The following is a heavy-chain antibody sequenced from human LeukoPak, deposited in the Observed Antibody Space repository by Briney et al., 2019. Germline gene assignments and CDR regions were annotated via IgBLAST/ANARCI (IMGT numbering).Heavy chain of an antibody. D-gene: IGHD3-10*01. J-gene: IGHJ4*02. CDR2: IIPIFGTA. Sequence: ASVKVSCKASGGTFSSYAISWVRQAPGQGLEWMGGIIPIFGTANYAQKFQGRVTITADESTSTAYMELSSLRSEDTAVYYCARLGEWFGELLFDYWGQGTLVTVSS. V-gene: IGHV1-69*13. CDR1: GGTFSSYA. CDR3: ARLGEWFGELLFDY.